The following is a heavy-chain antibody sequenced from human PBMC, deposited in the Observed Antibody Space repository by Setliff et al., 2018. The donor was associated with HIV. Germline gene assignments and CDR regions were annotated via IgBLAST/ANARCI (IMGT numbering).Heavy chain of an antibody. D-gene: IGHD3-22*01. J-gene: IGHJ4*02. CDR1: GFTFTGYY. CDR3: ARDPYYYDSSGYNFDY. V-gene: IGHV1-2*02. CDR2: INPHSGDT. Sequence: ASVKVSCKPSGFTFTGYYLHWVRQAPGQGLEWMGWINPHSGDTNYAQKFQDRVTMTRDTSVNIAYMQLSRLRSDDTAVYYCARDPYYYDSSGYNFDYWGQGTLVTVSS.